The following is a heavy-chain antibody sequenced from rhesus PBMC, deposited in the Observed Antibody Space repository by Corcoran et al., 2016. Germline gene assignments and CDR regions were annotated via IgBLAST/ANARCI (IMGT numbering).Heavy chain of an antibody. V-gene: IGHV4S10*01. CDR1: GGSLRARYW. J-gene: IGHJ4*01. CDR3: AIQSDYSPNQTDY. CDR2: INGNSGST. D-gene: IGHD2-2*01. Sequence: QVQLQESGPGVVKPSETLSLTCAVSGGSLRARYWFSWLRQPPGQGLEWIWEINGNSGSTNYNPYLKSGVTITRDTAKNQFSLKLSSVTAADTAVYYCAIQSDYSPNQTDYWGQGVLVTVSS.